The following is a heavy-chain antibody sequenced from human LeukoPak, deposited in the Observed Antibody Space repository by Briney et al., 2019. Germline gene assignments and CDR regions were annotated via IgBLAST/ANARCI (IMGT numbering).Heavy chain of an antibody. D-gene: IGHD3-10*01. CDR3: ALGFGVNYYYYYMDV. Sequence: GGSLRLSCAASGFTFSSYGMHWVRQAPGKGLEWVAVIWYDGSNKYYADSVKGRFTISRDNSKNTLYLQMNSLRAEDTAVYYCALGFGVNYYYYYMDVWGKGTTVTVSS. CDR2: IWYDGSNK. J-gene: IGHJ6*03. V-gene: IGHV3-33*01. CDR1: GFTFSSYG.